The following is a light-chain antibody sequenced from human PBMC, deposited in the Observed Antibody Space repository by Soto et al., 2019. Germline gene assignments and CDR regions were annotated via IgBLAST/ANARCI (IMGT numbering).Light chain of an antibody. CDR1: SANIGSRY. J-gene: IGLJ3*02. CDR2: DND. Sequence: QSVLMQPPSVSAAPGQTVTISCSGSSANIGSRYVSWYQQFPGSAPKLLIYDNDKRPSGTPDRFSGSKSGASATLGITGLQTGDEADYYCGTWDTSLSAEVFGGGTQLTVL. CDR3: GTWDTSLSAEV. V-gene: IGLV1-51*01.